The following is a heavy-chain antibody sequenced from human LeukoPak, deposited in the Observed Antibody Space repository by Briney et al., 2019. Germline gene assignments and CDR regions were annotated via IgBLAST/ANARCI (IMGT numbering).Heavy chain of an antibody. D-gene: IGHD2-21*02. J-gene: IGHJ4*02. CDR1: GYTFTSYG. V-gene: IGHV1-18*01. CDR2: ISAYNGNT. CDR3: ARAGYCGGDCYPYYFDY. Sequence: ASVKVSCKASGYTFTSYGISWVRQAPGQGLEWMGWISAYNGNTNYAQKLQGRVTMTTDTSTSTAYMELSSLRSEDTAVYYCARAGYCGGDCYPYYFDYWGQGTLVTVSS.